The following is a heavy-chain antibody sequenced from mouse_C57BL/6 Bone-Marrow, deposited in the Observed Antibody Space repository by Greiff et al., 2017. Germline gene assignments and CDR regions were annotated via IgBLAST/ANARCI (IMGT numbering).Heavy chain of an antibody. CDR3: AREAWIKASLYAMDY. CDR2: INPSSGYT. D-gene: IGHD1-3*01. V-gene: IGHV1-7*01. J-gene: IGHJ4*01. Sequence: QVHVKQSGAELAKPGASVKLSCKASGYTFTSYWMHWVKQRPGKGLEWIGYINPSSGYTKYNQKFKDKATLTADKSSSTAYMQLSSLTYEDSAVYYCAREAWIKASLYAMDYWGQGTSVTVSS. CDR1: GYTFTSYW.